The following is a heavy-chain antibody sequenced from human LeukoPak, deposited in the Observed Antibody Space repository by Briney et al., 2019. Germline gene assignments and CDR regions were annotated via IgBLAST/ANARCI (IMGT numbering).Heavy chain of an antibody. Sequence: PGGSRTPSCAAFAFTFSTYAMSWVRQAPGKGRGWGASIIAGADSTYYADSGQGRFTISRDYSKNTLYLQGSGLRAEGTAVYYCARGAYGDYDTWGQGTLVTVSS. CDR3: ARGAYGDYDT. CDR1: AFTFSTYA. D-gene: IGHD4-17*01. V-gene: IGHV3-23*01. CDR2: IIAGADST. J-gene: IGHJ5*02.